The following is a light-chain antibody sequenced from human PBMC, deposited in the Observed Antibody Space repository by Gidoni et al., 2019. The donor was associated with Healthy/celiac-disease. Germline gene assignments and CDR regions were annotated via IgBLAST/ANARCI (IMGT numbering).Light chain of an antibody. V-gene: IGKV1-39*01. J-gene: IGKJ2*04. CDR2: AAS. CDR3: QQSYSTPCS. Sequence: DIQMTQSPSSLSASVGDRVTITCRASQSISSYLNWYQQKPGKAPKLLIYAASSLQSGVPSRFSGSGSGTDFTLTISSLQPEDFATYYCQQSYSTPCSFGQGTTLAIK. CDR1: QSISSY.